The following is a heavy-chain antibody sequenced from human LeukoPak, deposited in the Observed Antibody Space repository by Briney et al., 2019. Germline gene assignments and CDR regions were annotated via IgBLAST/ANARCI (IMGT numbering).Heavy chain of an antibody. J-gene: IGHJ4*02. CDR2: ISAYNGNT. CDR1: GYTFTSYY. D-gene: IGHD3-22*01. V-gene: IGHV1-18*04. CDR3: ARVRDYFDSSDYSDY. Sequence: GASMKVSCKASGYTFTSYYISWVRQAPGQGLEWMGWISAYNGNTKYTQKFQGRVTMTIDTSTTTAYMELRSLTSDDTAVYYCARVRDYFDSSDYSDYWGQGTLVTVSS.